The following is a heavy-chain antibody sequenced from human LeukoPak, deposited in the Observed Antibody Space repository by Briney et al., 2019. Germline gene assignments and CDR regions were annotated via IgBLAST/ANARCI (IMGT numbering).Heavy chain of an antibody. CDR1: GGSISSGGYY. J-gene: IGHJ4*02. D-gene: IGHD4/OR15-4a*01. Sequence: PSQTLSLTCTVSGGSISSGGYYWSWIRQHPGKGLEWIGYIYYSGSTYYNPSLKSRVTISADTSKNQFSLKLSSVTAADTAVYYCARDGYGGYVDYWGQGTLVTVSS. CDR2: IYYSGST. V-gene: IGHV4-31*03. CDR3: ARDGYGGYVDY.